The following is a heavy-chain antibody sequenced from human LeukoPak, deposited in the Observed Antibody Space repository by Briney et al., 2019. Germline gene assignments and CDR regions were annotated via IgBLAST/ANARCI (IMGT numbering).Heavy chain of an antibody. V-gene: IGHV3-23*01. D-gene: IGHD3-3*01. J-gene: IGHJ3*02. CDR1: GFTFSSYA. Sequence: GGSLRLSCAASGFTFSSYAMSWVRQAPGKGLEWVSGISGSGGSTYYADSAKGRFTISRDNSKNTLYLQMNSLRVEDTAIYYCAKDMGRRIFGVAYDAFHIWGQGTMVTVSS. CDR2: ISGSGGST. CDR3: AKDMGRRIFGVAYDAFHI.